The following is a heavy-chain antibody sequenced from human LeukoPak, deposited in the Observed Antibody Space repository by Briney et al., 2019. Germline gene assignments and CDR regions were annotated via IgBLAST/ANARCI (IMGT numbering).Heavy chain of an antibody. Sequence: SETLSLTCTVSGGSISSGGYYWSWIRQHPGKGLEWIGYIYYSGSTYYNPSLKSRVTISVDTSKNQFSLKLSSVTAADTAVYYCARTPRSGGPAANPNYYYYYMDVWGKGTTVTVSS. D-gene: IGHD2-2*01. CDR3: ARTPRSGGPAANPNYYYYYMDV. V-gene: IGHV4-31*03. J-gene: IGHJ6*03. CDR1: GGSISSGGYY. CDR2: IYYSGST.